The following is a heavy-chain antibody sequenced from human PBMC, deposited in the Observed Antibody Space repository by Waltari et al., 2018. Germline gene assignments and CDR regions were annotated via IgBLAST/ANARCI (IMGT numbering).Heavy chain of an antibody. V-gene: IGHV3-30-3*01. J-gene: IGHJ4*02. CDR3: ARGNGANWGSSVDY. D-gene: IGHD7-27*01. CDR2: MSYHGSSK. CDR1: GFPFSTYA. Sequence: QVQLVESGGGVVQPGGSLRVSCAASGFPFSTYAMHWVRQAPGKGLEWVAVMSYHGSSKSYADSLKGRFTISRDNSKNTLDLQMNSLIPEDTAVYYCARGNGANWGSSVDYWGQGTLVTVSS.